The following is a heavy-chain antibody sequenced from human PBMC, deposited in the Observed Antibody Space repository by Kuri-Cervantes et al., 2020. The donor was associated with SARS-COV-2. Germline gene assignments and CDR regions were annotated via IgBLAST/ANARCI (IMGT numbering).Heavy chain of an antibody. Sequence: ASVKVSCKASGYTFTSYAMHWVRQAPGQRLEWMGWINAGNGNTKYSQKFQGRVTHTRDTSASTAYMELSSLRSEDTAVYYCARDHPYSNYDYYYYAMDVWGQGTTVTVSS. D-gene: IGHD4-11*01. CDR3: ARDHPYSNYDYYYYAMDV. CDR1: GYTFTSYA. CDR2: INAGNGNT. V-gene: IGHV1-3*01. J-gene: IGHJ6*02.